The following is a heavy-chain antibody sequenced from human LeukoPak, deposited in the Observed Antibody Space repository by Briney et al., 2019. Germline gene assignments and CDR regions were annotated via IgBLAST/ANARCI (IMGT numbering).Heavy chain of an antibody. V-gene: IGHV3-23*01. CDR3: AKEDGSSSGWFGGTSNYYGMDV. J-gene: IGHJ6*02. CDR2: ISGSGGST. CDR1: GFTFSSYA. D-gene: IGHD6-19*01. Sequence: PGGSLRLSCAASGFTFSSYAMSWVRQAPGKGLEWVSAISGSGGSTYYADSVKGRFTISRDNSENTLYLQMNSLRAEDTAVYYCAKEDGSSSGWFGGTSNYYGMDVWGQGTTVTVSS.